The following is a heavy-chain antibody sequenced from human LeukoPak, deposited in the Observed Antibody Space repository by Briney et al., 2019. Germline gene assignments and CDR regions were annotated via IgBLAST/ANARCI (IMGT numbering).Heavy chain of an antibody. CDR1: GFTFSSYG. J-gene: IGHJ4*02. CDR3: ARRSSGWSLDY. Sequence: GGSLRLSCAASGFTFSSYGMNWVRQAPGKGLEWVSYISSSGNTIYYADSVKGRLTISRDSAKNPLYLHMDSLRDEDTAVYYCARRSSGWSLDYWGQGTLVTVSS. CDR2: ISSSGNTI. D-gene: IGHD6-19*01. V-gene: IGHV3-48*02.